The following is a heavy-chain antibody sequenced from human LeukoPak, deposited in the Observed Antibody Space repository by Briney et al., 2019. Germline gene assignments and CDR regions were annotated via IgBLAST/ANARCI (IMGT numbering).Heavy chain of an antibody. CDR2: IYSGGNT. V-gene: IGHV3-66*01. CDR1: GFTVSSNY. D-gene: IGHD6-25*01. Sequence: GGSLRLSCAASGFTVSSNYLTWVRQAPGKGLEWVSVIYSGGNTYYADSVKGRFTISRDNAKNSLYLQMNSLRAEDTAVYYCARDRSSGHFDYWGQGTLVTVSS. J-gene: IGHJ4*02. CDR3: ARDRSSGHFDY.